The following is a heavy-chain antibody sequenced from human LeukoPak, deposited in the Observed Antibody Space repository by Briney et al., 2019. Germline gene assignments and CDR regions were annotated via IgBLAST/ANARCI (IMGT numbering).Heavy chain of an antibody. CDR3: ARDGPDSSSSQAGEGDAFDI. J-gene: IGHJ3*02. D-gene: IGHD6-6*01. V-gene: IGHV3-74*01. CDR1: GFTFSSYW. CDR2: INSDGSST. Sequence: QPGGSLRLSCAASGFTFSSYWMHWVRQAPGKGLVWVSRINSDGSSTSYADSVKGRFTISRDNAKNTLYLQMNSLRAEDTAVYYCARDGPDSSSSQAGEGDAFDIWGQGTMVTVSS.